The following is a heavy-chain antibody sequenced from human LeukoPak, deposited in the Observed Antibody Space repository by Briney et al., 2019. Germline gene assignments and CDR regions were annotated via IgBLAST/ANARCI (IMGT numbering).Heavy chain of an antibody. D-gene: IGHD3-10*01. V-gene: IGHV1-18*01. CDR3: ARDSVLLWFGESDY. Sequence: AASVTVSCKASGYTFTSYGISWVRQAPGQGLEWMGWISAYNGNTNYAQKLQGRVTMTTDTSTSTAYMELRSLRSDDTAVYYCARDSVLLWFGESDYWGQGTLVTVSS. J-gene: IGHJ4*02. CDR1: GYTFTSYG. CDR2: ISAYNGNT.